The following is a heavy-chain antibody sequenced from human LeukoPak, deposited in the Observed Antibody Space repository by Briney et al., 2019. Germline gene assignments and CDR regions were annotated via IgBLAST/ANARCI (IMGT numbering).Heavy chain of an antibody. J-gene: IGHJ4*02. CDR1: GGTFSSYA. Sequence: SVKVSCKASGGTFSSYAISWVRQAPGQGLEWMGGIIPIFGTANYAQKFQGRVTITADESTSTAYMELSSLRSEDTAVYYCARDVPPCTAIPLDYWGQGTLVTVSS. CDR2: IIPIFGTA. V-gene: IGHV1-69*13. CDR3: ARDVPPCTAIPLDY. D-gene: IGHD5-18*01.